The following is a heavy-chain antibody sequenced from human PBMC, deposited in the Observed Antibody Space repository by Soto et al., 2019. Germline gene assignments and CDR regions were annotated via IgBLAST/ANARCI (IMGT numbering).Heavy chain of an antibody. Sequence: QLQRQESGPGLVKPSETLSLTCTVSGGSITTTNYYWSWVRQSPGKGLEWIANIFYTGDTYYSPSLRGRVTVSVDTSKNQFSLKLSSVTAADTAMYYCASLQVPGNFDYWGQGSPVTVSS. D-gene: IGHD6-13*01. CDR3: ASLQVPGNFDY. CDR1: GGSITTTNYY. V-gene: IGHV4-39*01. J-gene: IGHJ4*02. CDR2: IFYTGDT.